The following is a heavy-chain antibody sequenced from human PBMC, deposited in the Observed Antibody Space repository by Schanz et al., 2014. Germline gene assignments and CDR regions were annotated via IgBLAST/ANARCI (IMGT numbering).Heavy chain of an antibody. D-gene: IGHD1-26*01. CDR1: GFTFSSYG. V-gene: IGHV3-33*06. CDR3: VKDLQRELLRDDHYYGMDV. CDR2: VCYDGSKK. Sequence: QVQLVESGGGVVQPGGSLRLSCAASGFTFSSYGMHWVRQVPGKGLEWVAVVCYDGSKKYYVDSVKGRFTTSRDNSKNTMYLQMNSLRAEDTAVYYCVKDLQRELLRDDHYYGMDVWGQGTTVTVSS. J-gene: IGHJ6*02.